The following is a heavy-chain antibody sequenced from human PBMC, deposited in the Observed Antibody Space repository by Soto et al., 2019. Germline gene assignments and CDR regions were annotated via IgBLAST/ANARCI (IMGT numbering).Heavy chain of an antibody. CDR1: GGSISSNNW. J-gene: IGHJ4*02. Sequence: QVQLQESGPGLVTPSGTLSLTCAVSGGSISSNNWWSWVRQPPGKGLEWIGEIYHDGNTHYNPSHKSRVTISVDKSKNHFALILSSLTAADTAVYYCAKLDGGGYWGQGTRVTVSS. D-gene: IGHD1-1*01. CDR3: AKLDGGGY. CDR2: IYHDGNT. V-gene: IGHV4-4*02.